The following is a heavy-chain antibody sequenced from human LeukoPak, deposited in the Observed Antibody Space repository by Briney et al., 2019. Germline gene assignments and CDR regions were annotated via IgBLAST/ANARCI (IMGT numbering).Heavy chain of an antibody. J-gene: IGHJ5*02. CDR3: ARSRLLWFGARNWFDP. V-gene: IGHV1-8*01. Sequence: ASVKVSCKASGYTFTSYDINWVRQATGQGLEWMGWMNPNSGNTGYAQKFQGRVTMTRNTSISTAYMELSSLRSEDTAVYYCARSRLLWFGARNWFDPWGQGTLVTVSS. CDR2: MNPNSGNT. CDR1: GYTFTSYD. D-gene: IGHD3-10*01.